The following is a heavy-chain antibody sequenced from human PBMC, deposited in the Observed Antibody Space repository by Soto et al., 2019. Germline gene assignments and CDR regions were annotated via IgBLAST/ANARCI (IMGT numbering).Heavy chain of an antibody. J-gene: IGHJ3*02. CDR1: GYTFTSYG. D-gene: IGHD3-22*01. V-gene: IGHV1-18*04. CDR2: ISAYNGNT. CDR3: ASNYYDSSGYYGRRESHAFDI. Sequence: ASVKVSCKASGYTFTSYGISWVRQAPGQGLEWMGWISAYNGNTNYAQKLQGRVTMTTDTSTSTAYMELRSLRSDDTAVYYCASNYYDSSGYYGRRESHAFDIWGQGTMVTVSS.